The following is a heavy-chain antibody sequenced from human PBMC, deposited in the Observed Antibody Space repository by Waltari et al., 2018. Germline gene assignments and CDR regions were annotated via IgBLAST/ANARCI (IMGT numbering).Heavy chain of an antibody. V-gene: IGHV4-4*07. CDR3: ARVAYYGGSGGDYFDY. CDR2: INTSGTT. Sequence: QVQLQESGPGLVKPSETLSLTCTVSGASISSYHWSWLRQTAGKGLDWIGRINTSGTTNYNPSLKSRVTLSIDPSKNHFSLKLSSVSAADTAVYYCARVAYYGGSGGDYFDYWGQGTRVTVSS. J-gene: IGHJ4*02. CDR1: GASISSYH. D-gene: IGHD3-22*01.